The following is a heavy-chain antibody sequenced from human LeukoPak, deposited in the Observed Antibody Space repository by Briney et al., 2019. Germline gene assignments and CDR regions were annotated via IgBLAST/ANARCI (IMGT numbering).Heavy chain of an antibody. V-gene: IGHV1-8*01. CDR3: ARETGYSSGWYLYYYYYGMDV. CDR1: GYTFTSYD. D-gene: IGHD6-19*01. CDR2: MNPNSGNT. J-gene: IGHJ6*02. Sequence: ASVKVSCKASGYTFTSYDINWVRQATGQGLEWMGWMNPNSGNTGYAQKFQGRVTMTSNTSISTAYMELSSLRSEDTAVYYCARETGYSSGWYLYYYYYGMDVWGQGTTVTVSS.